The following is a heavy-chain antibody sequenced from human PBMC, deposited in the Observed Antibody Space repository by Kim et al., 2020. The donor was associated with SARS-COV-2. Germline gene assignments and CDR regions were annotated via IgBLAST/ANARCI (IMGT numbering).Heavy chain of an antibody. J-gene: IGHJ5*02. CDR2: IYYSGST. CDR3: ARLHPSDYAVAGS. V-gene: IGHV4-39*01. CDR1: GGSISSSSYY. D-gene: IGHD6-19*01. Sequence: SETLSLTCTVSGGSISSSSYYWGWIRQPPGKGLEWIGSIYYSGSTYYNPSLKSRVTISVDTSKNQFSLKLSSVTAADTAVYYCARLHPSDYAVAGSWGQGTLVTVSS.